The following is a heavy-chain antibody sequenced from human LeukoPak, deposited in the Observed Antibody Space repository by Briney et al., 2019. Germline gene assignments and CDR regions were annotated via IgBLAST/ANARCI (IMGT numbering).Heavy chain of an antibody. CDR1: GYTFTDYY. Sequence: SVKVSCKVSGYTFTDYYMHWVQQAPGQGLEWMGGIIPIFGTANYAQKFQGRVTITADESTSTAYMELSSLRSEDTAVYYCASGPEYYYDSYWGQGTLVTVSS. D-gene: IGHD3-22*01. J-gene: IGHJ4*02. V-gene: IGHV1-69*13. CDR2: IIPIFGTA. CDR3: ASGPEYYYDSY.